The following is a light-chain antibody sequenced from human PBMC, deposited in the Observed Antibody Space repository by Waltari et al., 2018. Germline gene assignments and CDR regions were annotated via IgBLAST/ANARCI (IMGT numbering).Light chain of an antibody. Sequence: QSVLTQPPSASGTPGQRVTISCSGSSSNIGGNTVNWYQHLPGTAPKLLIYSSIQRPSGVPDRFSASKSGTSASLAISGRQSDDEGVYYCAAWDDSLNGLYVFGTGTKVTVL. CDR3: AAWDDSLNGLYV. V-gene: IGLV1-44*01. J-gene: IGLJ1*01. CDR2: SSI. CDR1: SSNIGGNT.